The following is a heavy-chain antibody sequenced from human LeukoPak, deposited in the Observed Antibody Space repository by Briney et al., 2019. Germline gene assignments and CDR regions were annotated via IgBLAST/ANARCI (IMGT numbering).Heavy chain of an antibody. V-gene: IGHV3-48*02. CDR3: ARDPPPFWTGYSFQYYGMDV. CDR1: GFTFSSHD. D-gene: IGHD3/OR15-3a*01. CDR2: ISSSSGTI. J-gene: IGHJ6*02. Sequence: GGSLRLSCAASGFTFSSHDMNWVRQAPGKGLEWVSHISSSSGTIYYVDSVKGRFTISRDNAKNSLFLQMNSLRDEGTAVYYCARDPPPFWTGYSFQYYGMDVWGQGTTVTVSS.